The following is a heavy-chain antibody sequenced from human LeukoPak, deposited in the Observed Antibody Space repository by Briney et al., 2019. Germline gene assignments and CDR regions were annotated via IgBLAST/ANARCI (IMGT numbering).Heavy chain of an antibody. Sequence: PGGSLRLSCAASGFTFSNAWMSWVRRAPGKGLEWVGRIKSKTDGGTTDYAAPVKGRFTISRDDSKNTLYLQMNSLKTGDTAVYYCTSTYCGGDCVDWGQGTLVTVSS. J-gene: IGHJ4*02. CDR3: TSTYCGGDCVD. CDR1: GFTFSNAW. V-gene: IGHV3-15*01. CDR2: IKSKTDGGTT. D-gene: IGHD2-21*02.